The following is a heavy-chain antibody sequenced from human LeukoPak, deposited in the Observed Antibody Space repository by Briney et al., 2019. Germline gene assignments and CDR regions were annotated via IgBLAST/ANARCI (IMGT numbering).Heavy chain of an antibody. J-gene: IGHJ4*02. Sequence: GGSLRLSCAASGFTFSSYAMSWVRQAPGKGLEWVSGISDSSGYTYYADSVKGRFTISRDNSKNTLYLQMNGLRAEDTAVYYCARGGLEPVDYWGQGTLVTVSS. CDR1: GFTFSSYA. CDR3: ARGGLEPVDY. V-gene: IGHV3-23*01. D-gene: IGHD1-1*01. CDR2: ISDSSGYT.